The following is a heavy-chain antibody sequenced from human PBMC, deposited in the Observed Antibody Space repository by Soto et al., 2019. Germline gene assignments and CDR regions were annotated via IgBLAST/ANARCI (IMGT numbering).Heavy chain of an antibody. Sequence: QITLKESGPTLVKPTQTLTLTCTFSGFSLSTSGAGVGWIRQPPGKAMEWLALIYWDDDKRYSPSLKSRLTITKDTSKNQVVLTMTNMDPVDTATYYCVHRRKIVDYYYMDVWGKGTTVTVSS. D-gene: IGHD2-15*01. V-gene: IGHV2-5*02. J-gene: IGHJ6*03. CDR3: VHRRKIVDYYYMDV. CDR1: GFSLSTSGAG. CDR2: IYWDDDK.